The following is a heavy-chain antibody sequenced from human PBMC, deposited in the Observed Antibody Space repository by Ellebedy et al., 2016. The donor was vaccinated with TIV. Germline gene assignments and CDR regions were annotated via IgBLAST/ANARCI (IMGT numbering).Heavy chain of an antibody. V-gene: IGHV1-69*13. J-gene: IGHJ4*02. CDR2: IIPIFGTA. CDR1: GGTFSSYA. CDR3: ARDPKIYGDYPS. Sequence: SVKVSXKASGGTFSSYAISWVRQAPGQGLEWMGGIIPIFGTANYAQKFQGRVTITADESTSTAYMELSSLRSEDTAVYYCARDPKIYGDYPSWGQGTLVTVSS. D-gene: IGHD4-17*01.